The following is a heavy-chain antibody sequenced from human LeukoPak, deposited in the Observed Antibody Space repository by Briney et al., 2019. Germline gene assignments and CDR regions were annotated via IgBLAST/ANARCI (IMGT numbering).Heavy chain of an antibody. J-gene: IGHJ4*02. V-gene: IGHV4-59*11. CDR1: GYSINNGHY. CDR2: IYYSGST. CDR3: ARDGSGLYYFDY. Sequence: SETLSLTCVVSGYSINNGHYWSWIRQPPGKGLEWIGYIYYSGSTNYNPSLKSRVTISVDTSKNQFSLKLSSVTAADTAVYYCARDGSGLYYFDYWGQGTLVTVSS. D-gene: IGHD6-19*01.